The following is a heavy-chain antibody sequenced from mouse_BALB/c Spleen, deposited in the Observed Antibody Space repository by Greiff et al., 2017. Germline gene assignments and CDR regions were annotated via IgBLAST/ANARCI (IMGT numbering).Heavy chain of an antibody. CDR1: GYTFTSYW. Sequence: QVQLQQSGAELAKPGASVKMSCKASGYTFTSYWMHWVKQRPGQGLEWIGYINPSTGYTEYNQKFKDKATLTADKSSSTAYMQLSSLTSEDSAVYYCAREGAYYGNYVLWFAYWGQGTLVTVSA. CDR2: INPSTGYT. V-gene: IGHV1-7*01. D-gene: IGHD2-10*01. CDR3: AREGAYYGNYVLWFAY. J-gene: IGHJ3*01.